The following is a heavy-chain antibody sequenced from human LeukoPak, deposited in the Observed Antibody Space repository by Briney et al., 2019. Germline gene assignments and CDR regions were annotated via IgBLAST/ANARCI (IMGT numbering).Heavy chain of an antibody. CDR2: IYYSGST. D-gene: IGHD6-13*01. CDR1: GGSISSSSYY. J-gene: IGHJ4*02. CDR3: ARGGSSSWLDY. V-gene: IGHV4-39*07. Sequence: SETLSLTCTVSGGSISSSSYYWGWIRQPPGKGLEWIGSIYYSGSTYYNPSLKSRVTISVDTSKNQFSLKLSSVTAADTAVYYCARGGSSSWLDYWGQGTLVTVSS.